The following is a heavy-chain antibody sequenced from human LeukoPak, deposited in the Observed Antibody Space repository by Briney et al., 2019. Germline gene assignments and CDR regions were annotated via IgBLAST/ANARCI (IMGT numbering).Heavy chain of an antibody. Sequence: PGGSLRLSCAASGFTFSSYSMNWVRQAPGKGLEWVSYISSSSSTIYYADSVKGRFTISRDNAKNSLYLQMNSLRAEDTAVYYCARDLSGDYGDYVGYFQHWGQGTLVTVSS. CDR1: GFTFSSYS. J-gene: IGHJ1*01. V-gene: IGHV3-48*01. D-gene: IGHD4-17*01. CDR3: ARDLSGDYGDYVGYFQH. CDR2: ISSSSSTI.